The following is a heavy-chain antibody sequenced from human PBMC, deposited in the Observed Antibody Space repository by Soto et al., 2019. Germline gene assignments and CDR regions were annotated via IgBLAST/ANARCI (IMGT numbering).Heavy chain of an antibody. J-gene: IGHJ4*02. Sequence: LRLSCAASGFTFDDYAMHWVRQAPWKGLEWVSGISWNSGSIGYADSVKGRFTISRDNAKNSLYLQMNSLRAEDTALYYCAKEGYYYDSSGYYYPFDYWGQGTLVTVSS. CDR3: AKEGYYYDSSGYYYPFDY. D-gene: IGHD3-22*01. CDR1: GFTFDDYA. V-gene: IGHV3-9*01. CDR2: ISWNSGSI.